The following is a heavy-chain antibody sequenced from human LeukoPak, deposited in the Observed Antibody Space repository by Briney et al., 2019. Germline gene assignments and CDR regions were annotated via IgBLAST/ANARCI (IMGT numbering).Heavy chain of an antibody. CDR3: ARGIGYSDYYSSPPYYFDF. D-gene: IGHD5-12*01. Sequence: SETLSLTCTVSGYSISSGYYWGWIRQPPGKGLEWIGSLHQSGSSSYNPSLKSRVTISLDTSKNQFSLKLRSVTAADTAMYYCARGIGYSDYYSSPPYYFDFWGQGTLVPVSS. CDR1: GYSISSGYY. CDR2: LHQSGSS. V-gene: IGHV4-38-2*02. J-gene: IGHJ4*02.